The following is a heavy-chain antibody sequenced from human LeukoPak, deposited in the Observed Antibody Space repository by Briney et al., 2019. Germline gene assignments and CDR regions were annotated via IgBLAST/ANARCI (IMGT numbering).Heavy chain of an antibody. V-gene: IGHV4-34*01. CDR2: INHSGST. J-gene: IGHJ4*02. D-gene: IGHD5-24*01. CDR3: ARGGDGYNYFDS. CDR1: GGSFSGYY. Sequence: SETLSLTCAVYGGSFSGYYWSWIRQPPGKGLEWIGEINHSGSTNYNPSLKSRVTISVDTSKNRFFLTLTSVTAADTAVYYCARGGDGYNYFDSWGQGILVTVSS.